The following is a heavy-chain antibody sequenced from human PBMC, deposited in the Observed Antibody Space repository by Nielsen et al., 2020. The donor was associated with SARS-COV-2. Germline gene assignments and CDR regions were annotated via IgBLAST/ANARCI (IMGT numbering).Heavy chain of an antibody. D-gene: IGHD3-10*01. CDR1: EISFRSYG. J-gene: IGHJ4*02. CDR2: ISGSGGST. V-gene: IGHV3-23*01. Sequence: GGSLRLSCVASEISFRSYGMHWVRQAPGKGLEWVSAISGSGGSTYYADSVKGRFTISRDNSKNTLYLQMNSLRAEDTAVYYCALMGGITMVRGVIRSWGQGTLVTVSS. CDR3: ALMGGITMVRGVIRS.